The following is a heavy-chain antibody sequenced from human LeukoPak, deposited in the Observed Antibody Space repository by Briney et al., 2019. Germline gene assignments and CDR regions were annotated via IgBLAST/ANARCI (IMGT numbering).Heavy chain of an antibody. J-gene: IGHJ6*02. CDR1: GFTVSSNY. V-gene: IGHV3-53*01. CDR3: ARDLGASYYYSMDV. CDR2: IYSGGST. D-gene: IGHD4-17*01. Sequence: GGSLRLSCAASGFTVSSNYMSWVRQAPGKGLQWVSIIYSGGSTYYADSVKGRLTISRDNSKNTLYLQINSLRAEDTAVYYCARDLGASYYYSMDVWGQGTTVTVSS.